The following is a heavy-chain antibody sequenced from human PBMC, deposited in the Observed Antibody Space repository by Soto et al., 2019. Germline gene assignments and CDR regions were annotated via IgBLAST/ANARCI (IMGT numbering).Heavy chain of an antibody. J-gene: IGHJ4*02. Sequence: NPSETLSLTCTVSGGSISSGENFWNWIRQSPGKGLEWIGYIHHSGSTYYNPSLKSRLTISVDTSKNQISLKLNSVTAADTAVYYCARDTGTYPYYFDYWGKGTLVTVS. CDR2: IHHSGST. V-gene: IGHV4-30-4*01. CDR3: ARDTGTYPYYFDY. CDR1: GGSISSGENF. D-gene: IGHD1-26*01.